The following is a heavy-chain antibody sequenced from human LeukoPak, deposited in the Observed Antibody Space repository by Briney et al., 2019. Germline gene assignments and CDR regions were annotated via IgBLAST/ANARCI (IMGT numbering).Heavy chain of an antibody. D-gene: IGHD3-22*01. CDR1: GYTFTGYY. Sequence: ASVKVSCKASGYTFTGYYMHWVRQAPGQGLEWMGWINPNSGGTNYAQKFQGWVTMTRDTSTSTAYMELSRLRSDDTAVYYCARGQSHQWYYYDSSGTRDFQHWGQGTLVTVSS. CDR3: ARGQSHQWYYYDSSGTRDFQH. J-gene: IGHJ1*01. V-gene: IGHV1-2*04. CDR2: INPNSGGT.